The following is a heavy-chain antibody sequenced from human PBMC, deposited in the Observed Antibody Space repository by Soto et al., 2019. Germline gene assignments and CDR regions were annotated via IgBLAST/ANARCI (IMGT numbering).Heavy chain of an antibody. Sequence: ASVKVSCKASGYTFTSYGISWVRQAPGQGLEWMGWISAYNGNTNYAQKLQGRVTMTTDTSTSTAYMELRSLRSDDTAVYYCAGDSYNDEGDVTASYCYYGMDVWGQGTTVTVSS. CDR2: ISAYNGNT. CDR3: AGDSYNDEGDVTASYCYYGMDV. V-gene: IGHV1-18*01. J-gene: IGHJ6*02. CDR1: GYTFTSYG. D-gene: IGHD2-21*02.